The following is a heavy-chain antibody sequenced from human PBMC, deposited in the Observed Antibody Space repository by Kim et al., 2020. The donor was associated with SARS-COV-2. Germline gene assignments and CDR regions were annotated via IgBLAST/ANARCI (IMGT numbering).Heavy chain of an antibody. CDR2: IKQDGSEK. Sequence: GGSLRLSCAASGFTFSSYWMSWVRQAPGKGLEWVANIKQDGSEKYYVDSVKGRFTISRDNAKNSLYLQMNSLRAEDTAVYYCARGHLRGYCSGGSCYSAYDYYYGMDVWGQGTTVTVSS. V-gene: IGHV3-7*01. J-gene: IGHJ6*02. CDR1: GFTFSSYW. CDR3: ARGHLRGYCSGGSCYSAYDYYYGMDV. D-gene: IGHD2-15*01.